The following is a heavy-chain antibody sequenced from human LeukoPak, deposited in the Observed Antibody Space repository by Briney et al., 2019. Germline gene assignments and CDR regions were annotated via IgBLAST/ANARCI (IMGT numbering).Heavy chain of an antibody. CDR1: GYTFTSYY. Sequence: GASVKVSCKASGYTFTSYYMHWVRQAPGQGLEWMGIINPTGGSTSYAQRFQGRVTMTRDTSTSTVYMELYSLRSEDTAVYYCARWVTMVRSYYQYYGMDVWGQGTTVTVSS. D-gene: IGHD3-10*01. J-gene: IGHJ6*02. CDR3: ARWVTMVRSYYQYYGMDV. V-gene: IGHV1-46*01. CDR2: INPTGGST.